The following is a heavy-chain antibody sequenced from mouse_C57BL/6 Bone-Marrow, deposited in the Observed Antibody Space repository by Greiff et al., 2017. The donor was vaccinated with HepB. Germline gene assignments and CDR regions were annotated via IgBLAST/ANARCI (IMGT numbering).Heavy chain of an antibody. CDR1: GYTFTDYY. CDR3: ARRDTTVAYAMDY. V-gene: IGHV1-76*01. J-gene: IGHJ4*01. CDR2: IYPGSGNT. D-gene: IGHD1-1*01. Sequence: QVQLKESGAELVRPGASVKLSCKASGYTFTDYYINWVKQRPGQGLEWIARIYPGSGNTYYNEKFKGKATLTAEKSSSTAYMQLSSLTSEDSAVYVCARRDTTVAYAMDYWGQGTSVTVSS.